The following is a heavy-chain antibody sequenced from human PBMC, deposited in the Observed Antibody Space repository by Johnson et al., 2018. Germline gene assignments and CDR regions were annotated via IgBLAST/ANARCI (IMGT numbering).Heavy chain of an antibody. CDR2: ISYEGNNK. D-gene: IGHD3-10*01. CDR3: AKDDYAAGSYDPPNAFDL. Sequence: QVRLVQSGGGVVQPGRSLRLSCAASGFIFSNYGMHWVRQAPGKGLEWVAVISYEGNNKYYADSVKGRFTIYRDNSEKTFYLQMNSLRTDDTAVYYCAKDDYAAGSYDPPNAFDLWGQGTMVTVSS. J-gene: IGHJ3*01. CDR1: GFIFSNYG. V-gene: IGHV3-30*18.